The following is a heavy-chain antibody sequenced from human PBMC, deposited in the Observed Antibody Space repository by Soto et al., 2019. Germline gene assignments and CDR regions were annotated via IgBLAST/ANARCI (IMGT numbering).Heavy chain of an antibody. V-gene: IGHV3-21*04. CDR2: ISGSSTYI. D-gene: IGHD6-19*01. CDR1: GFTFSYYS. CDR3: ARGDGTGLYNSGWSPRY. J-gene: IGHJ4*02. Sequence: EVQLVESGGGLVKPGESLRVSCAASGFTFSYYSLHWVRQAPGKGLEWVSSISGSSTYIYYADRVKGRFTMSRDNAKNSLYLRMDSLRAEDTAVYYCARGDGTGLYNSGWSPRYWGQGTLVTVSS.